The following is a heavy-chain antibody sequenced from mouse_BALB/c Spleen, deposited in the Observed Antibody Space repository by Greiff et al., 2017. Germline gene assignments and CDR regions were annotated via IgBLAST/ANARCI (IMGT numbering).Heavy chain of an antibody. J-gene: IGHJ3*01. CDR2: INPSSGYT. CDR3: ARREDGNYMFAY. D-gene: IGHD2-1*01. CDR1: GYTFTSYT. V-gene: IGHV1-4*01. Sequence: VQLVESGAELARPGASVKMSCKASGYTFTSYTMHWVKQRPGQGLEWIGYINPSSGYTNYNQKFKDKATLTADKSSSTAYMQLSSLTSEDSAVYYCARREDGNYMFAYWGQGTLVTVSA.